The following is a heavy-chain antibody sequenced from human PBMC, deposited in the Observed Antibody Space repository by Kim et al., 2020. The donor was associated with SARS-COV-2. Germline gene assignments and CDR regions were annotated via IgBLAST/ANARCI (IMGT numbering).Heavy chain of an antibody. D-gene: IGHD3-10*01. CDR3: AIIRMDGDFDY. J-gene: IGHJ4*02. V-gene: IGHV5-10-1*01. Sequence: NYSPSFQGHVTISADKSISTAYLQWSSLKASDTAMYYCAIIRMDGDFDYWGQGTLVTVSS.